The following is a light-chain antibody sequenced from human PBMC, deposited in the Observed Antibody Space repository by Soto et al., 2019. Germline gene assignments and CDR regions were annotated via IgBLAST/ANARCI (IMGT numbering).Light chain of an antibody. CDR3: QQYDSIPYT. Sequence: DIQMTQSPSTLSASVRDRVTITCRASQTIYSWLAWYQQRPGKAPRLLIYKASTLESGVPSRFSGSGSGTEFTLTISTLQPDDFATYYCQQYDSIPYTFGQGTKLDIK. V-gene: IGKV1-5*03. CDR1: QTIYSW. J-gene: IGKJ2*01. CDR2: KAS.